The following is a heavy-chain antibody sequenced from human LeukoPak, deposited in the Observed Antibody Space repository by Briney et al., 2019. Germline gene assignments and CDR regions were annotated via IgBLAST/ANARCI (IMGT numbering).Heavy chain of an antibody. D-gene: IGHD3-16*01. Sequence: GGSLRLSCAASGFTFSSYAMSWVRQAPGKGLEWVSLISGSGGSTYYADSVKGRFTISRDNSKNTVSLQMNSLRGEDTAVYYCAKDDAWGRYKDWGQGTLVTVSS. J-gene: IGHJ1*01. CDR2: ISGSGGST. V-gene: IGHV3-23*01. CDR1: GFTFSSYA. CDR3: AKDDAWGRYKD.